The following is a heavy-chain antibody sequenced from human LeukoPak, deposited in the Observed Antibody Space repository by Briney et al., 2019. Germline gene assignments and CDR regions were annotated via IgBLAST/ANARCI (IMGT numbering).Heavy chain of an antibody. Sequence: GSLRLSCAASGFTFSTYTMHWVRQAPGKGLEWVAVISYDGSNKYYADSVKGRFTISRDNSKNTLYLQMNSLRAEDTAVYYCARGTYGSGSYYYHYNGMDVWGQGTTVTVSS. CDR1: GFTFSTYT. J-gene: IGHJ6*02. V-gene: IGHV3-30*04. CDR3: ARGTYGSGSYYYHYNGMDV. CDR2: ISYDGSNK. D-gene: IGHD3-10*01.